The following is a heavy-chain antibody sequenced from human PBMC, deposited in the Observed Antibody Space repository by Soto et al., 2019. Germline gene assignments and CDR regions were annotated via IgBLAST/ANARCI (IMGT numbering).Heavy chain of an antibody. D-gene: IGHD4-17*01. J-gene: IGHJ4*02. CDR3: AKEGGTATTPYVAH. Sequence: EVQLLESGGGLVQPGGSLRLSCAASGFTFSHYAMSWVRQAPGEGLEWVSAISGSGDTTFYADSVKGRFTIYRDNSRNTVYLQMSSLRAEATAIFYCAKEGGTATTPYVAHCGQGTLVTVSS. V-gene: IGHV3-23*01. CDR2: ISGSGDTT. CDR1: GFTFSHYA.